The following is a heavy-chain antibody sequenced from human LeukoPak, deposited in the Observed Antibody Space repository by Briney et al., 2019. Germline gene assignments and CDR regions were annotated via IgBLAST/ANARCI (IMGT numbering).Heavy chain of an antibody. CDR3: ANTDSSSWYRYNWFDP. CDR1: GGSFSGYY. D-gene: IGHD6-13*01. J-gene: IGHJ5*02. V-gene: IGHV4-34*01. Sequence: SETLSLTCAVYGGSFSGYYWSWIRQPPGKGLEWIGEINHSGSTNYNPSLKSRVTISVDTSKNQFSLKLSSVTAADTAVYYCANTDSSSWYRYNWFDPWGQGTLVTVSS. CDR2: INHSGST.